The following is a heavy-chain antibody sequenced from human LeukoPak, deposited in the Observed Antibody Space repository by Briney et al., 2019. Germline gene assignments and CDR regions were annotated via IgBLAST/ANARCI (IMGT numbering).Heavy chain of an antibody. CDR2: ISAYNGNT. V-gene: IGHV1-18*01. Sequence: ASVKVSCKTSGYTFTSYGINWVRQAPGQGPEWMGWISAYNGNTNYAQKFQGRVTMTTDTSTSTVYIELRSLTSDDTAAYYCAREWWGYDVLTGDNWFDPWGQGTLVTVSS. D-gene: IGHD3-9*01. J-gene: IGHJ5*02. CDR3: AREWWGYDVLTGDNWFDP. CDR1: GYTFTSYG.